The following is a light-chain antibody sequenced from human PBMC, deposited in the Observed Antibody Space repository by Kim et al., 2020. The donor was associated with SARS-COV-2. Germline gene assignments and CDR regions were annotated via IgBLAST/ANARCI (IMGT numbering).Light chain of an antibody. CDR2: QQN. V-gene: IGLV3-1*01. Sequence: SYELTQPPSVSVSPGQTASITCSGDKLGDKYVSWSQQKPGQSPVLVIYQQNRRPSGIPERFSGSIFANTATLTISGAQAMDEADYYCQAWDSSTVVFGGGTQLTVL. J-gene: IGLJ2*01. CDR1: KLGDKY. CDR3: QAWDSSTVV.